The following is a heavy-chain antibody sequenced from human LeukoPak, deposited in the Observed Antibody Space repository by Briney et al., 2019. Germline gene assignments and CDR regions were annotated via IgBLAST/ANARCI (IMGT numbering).Heavy chain of an antibody. CDR2: IYTSGST. CDR3: ARVPAAAGTVDY. V-gene: IGHV4-61*02. J-gene: IGHJ4*02. D-gene: IGHD6-13*01. CDR1: GGSISSGSYY. Sequence: SQTLSLTCTVSGGSISSGSYYWSWIRQPAGKGLEWIGRIYTSGSTNYNPSLKSRVTISVDTSKNQFSLKLSSVTAADTAVYYCARVPAAAGTVDYWGQGTLVTVSS.